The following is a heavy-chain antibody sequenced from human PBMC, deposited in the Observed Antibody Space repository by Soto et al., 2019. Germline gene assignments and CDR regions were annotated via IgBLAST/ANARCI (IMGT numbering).Heavy chain of an antibody. CDR1: GFTFDDYA. D-gene: IGHD3-10*01. V-gene: IGHV3-9*01. CDR2: ISWNGAAT. Sequence: EAQLVESGGGLVQPGRSLRLSCVASGFTFDDYAIHWVRQAPGKGLEWVSGISWNGAATGYADSVKGRFTISRDNAKNSLYLAMSRLRTEGTAIYYCANLPLYGSGFDCWGQGTLVTVSS. J-gene: IGHJ4*02. CDR3: ANLPLYGSGFDC.